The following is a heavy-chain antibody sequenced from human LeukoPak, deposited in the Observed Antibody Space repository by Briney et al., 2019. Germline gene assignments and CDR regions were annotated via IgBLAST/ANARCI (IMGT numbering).Heavy chain of an antibody. CDR2: INPKSGGI. CDR1: GYTFSDYY. J-gene: IGHJ6*02. D-gene: IGHD3-3*01. V-gene: IGHV1-2*02. CDR3: ARDRGVLEWLALDYYFGMDV. Sequence: ASVKVSCKASGYTFSDYYIHWVRQAPGQGLEWMGWINPKSGGINYAPKSQDRVTMTRDSSISTAYMELRRLRSDDTAVYYCARDRGVLEWLALDYYFGMDVWGQGTTVTVSS.